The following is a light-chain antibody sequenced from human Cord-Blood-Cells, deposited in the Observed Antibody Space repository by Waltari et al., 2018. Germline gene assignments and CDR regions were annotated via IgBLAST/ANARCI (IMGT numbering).Light chain of an antibody. CDR2: DAS. CDR3: QQRSNWPLT. CDR1: PSVSSY. V-gene: IGKV3-11*01. Sequence: EIVLPQSPATLSLSPGERANLSCRASPSVSSYLAWYQQKPGQAPRLLIYDASNRATGIPARFSGSGSGTDFTLTISSLEPEDFAVYYCQQRSNWPLTFGGGTKVEIK. J-gene: IGKJ4*01.